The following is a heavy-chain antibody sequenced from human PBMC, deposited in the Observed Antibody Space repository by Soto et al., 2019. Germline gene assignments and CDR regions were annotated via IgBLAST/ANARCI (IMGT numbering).Heavy chain of an antibody. J-gene: IGHJ6*02. V-gene: IGHV5-10-1*01. CDR2: IDPSDSYT. CDR3: ARHPSLYTAMVTGYYYGMDV. D-gene: IGHD5-18*01. CDR1: GYSFTSYW. Sequence: GESLKLSCRGSGYSFTSYWISWVRQMPGKGLEWMGRIDPSDSYTNYSPSFQGHVTISADKSISTAYLQWSSLKASDTAMYYCARHPSLYTAMVTGYYYGMDVWGQGTTVTVSS.